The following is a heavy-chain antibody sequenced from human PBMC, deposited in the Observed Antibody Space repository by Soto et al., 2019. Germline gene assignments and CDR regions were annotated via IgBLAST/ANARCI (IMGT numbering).Heavy chain of an antibody. CDR3: AHISIAAADNYYYYGMDV. V-gene: IGHV2-5*01. D-gene: IGHD6-13*01. CDR2: IYWNDDK. CDR1: GFSLSTSGVG. J-gene: IGHJ6*02. Sequence: SGPTLVNPTQTLTLTCTFSGFSLSTSGVGVGWIRQPPGKALEWLALIYWNDDKRYSPSLKSRLTITKDTSKNQVVLTMTNMDPVDTATYYCAHISIAAADNYYYYGMDVWGQGTTVTVSS.